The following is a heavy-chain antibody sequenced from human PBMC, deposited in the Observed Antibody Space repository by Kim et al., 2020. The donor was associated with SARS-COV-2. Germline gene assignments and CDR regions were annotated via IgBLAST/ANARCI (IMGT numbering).Heavy chain of an antibody. CDR3: ARGQAQLWSNYYKYGMDV. V-gene: IGHV4-34*01. D-gene: IGHD5-18*01. CDR1: GGSFSGYY. Sequence: SETLSLTCAVYGGSFSGYYWSWIRQPPGKGLEWIGEINHSGSTNYNPSLKSRVTISVDTSKNQFSLKLSSVTAADTAVYYCARGQAQLWSNYYKYGMDV. J-gene: IGHJ6*01. CDR2: INHSGST.